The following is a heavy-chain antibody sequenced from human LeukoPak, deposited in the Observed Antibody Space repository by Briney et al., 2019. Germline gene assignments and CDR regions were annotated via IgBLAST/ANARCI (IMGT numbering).Heavy chain of an antibody. CDR3: ARVVVRDANNYKDY. CDR2: INPTSGGT. Sequence: ASVKVSCKTSGYTFTDSYIHWVRQAPGQGLEWMGRINPTSGGTNYAQKFQGRVTMTRDTSISTAYMELSRLRSDDTAVYYCARVVVRDANNYKDYWGQGTLVTVSS. D-gene: IGHD5-24*01. J-gene: IGHJ4*02. V-gene: IGHV1-2*06. CDR1: GYTFTDSY.